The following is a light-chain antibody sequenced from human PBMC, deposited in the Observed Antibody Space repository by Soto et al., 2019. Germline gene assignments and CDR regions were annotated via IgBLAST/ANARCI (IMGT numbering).Light chain of an antibody. Sequence: DIVLTQSPDSVAVSLGERAAINCKSSQSVLFSINQKNYLAWYHQKPGQPPKLLIYWASIRESGVPTRFSGSGSGTIFTLTISSLQAEDAAVYYCQQYYTIPPTFGLGTKVEVK. CDR2: WAS. CDR3: QQYYTIPPT. V-gene: IGKV4-1*01. CDR1: QSVLFSINQKNY. J-gene: IGKJ1*01.